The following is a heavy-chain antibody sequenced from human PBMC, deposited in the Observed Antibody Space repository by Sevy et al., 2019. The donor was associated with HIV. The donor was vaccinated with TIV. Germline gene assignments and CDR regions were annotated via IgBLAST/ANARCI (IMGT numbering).Heavy chain of an antibody. CDR2: IQFDGNKK. D-gene: IGHD7-27*01. Sequence: GGSLRLYCAASGFTFSSYGMHWVRQAPGKGLEWVAFIQFDGNKKYSADSIKGRFTISRDNSKNTLYLQMNSLRAEDTAVYYCARDPLISLGADLFDYWGQGTLVTVSS. CDR3: ARDPLISLGADLFDY. V-gene: IGHV3-30*02. J-gene: IGHJ4*02. CDR1: GFTFSSYG.